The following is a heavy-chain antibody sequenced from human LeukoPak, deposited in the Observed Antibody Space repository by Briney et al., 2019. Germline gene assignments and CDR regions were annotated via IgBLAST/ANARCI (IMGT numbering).Heavy chain of an antibody. Sequence: GGSLRLSCAASGFSFYNYGIHWVRQAPGKGLQWVAVVSYDGTDKYCADSVKGRFTISKDNSKNTLYLQMNSLRAEDTAIYYCARGTYYDVSSGYPRGSFDYWGQGSLVTVSS. D-gene: IGHD3-22*01. V-gene: IGHV3-30*03. CDR2: VSYDGTDK. CDR1: GFSFYNYG. CDR3: ARGTYYDVSSGYPRGSFDY. J-gene: IGHJ4*02.